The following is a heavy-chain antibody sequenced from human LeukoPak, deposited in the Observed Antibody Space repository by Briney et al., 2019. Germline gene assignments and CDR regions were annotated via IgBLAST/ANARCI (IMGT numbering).Heavy chain of an antibody. D-gene: IGHD3-22*01. CDR3: ARGTGVTMIVVVGAFDI. Sequence: SVTVSFTASGGTFSIYAISWVRQAPGQGLEWMGRIIPILGIANYAQKFQGRVTITADKSTSTAYMELSSLRSEDTAVYYCARGTGVTMIVVVGAFDIWGQGTMVTVSS. CDR2: IIPILGIA. J-gene: IGHJ3*02. V-gene: IGHV1-69*04. CDR1: GGTFSIYA.